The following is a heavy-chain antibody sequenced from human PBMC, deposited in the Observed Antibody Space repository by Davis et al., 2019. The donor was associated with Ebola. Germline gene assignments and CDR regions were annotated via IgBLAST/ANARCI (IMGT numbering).Heavy chain of an antibody. CDR2: ISYNGRNK. CDR1: GFTFTGYS. V-gene: IGHV3-30*04. CDR3: ARDWQYDY. Sequence: PGGSLRLSCAASGFTFTGYSMHWVRQAPGTGLECVASISYNGRNKDYTDSVKGRFTISRDNSMGTLSLQMNSLRPEDTAVYYCARDWQYDYWGQGTLVTVSS. D-gene: IGHD4-11*01. J-gene: IGHJ4*02.